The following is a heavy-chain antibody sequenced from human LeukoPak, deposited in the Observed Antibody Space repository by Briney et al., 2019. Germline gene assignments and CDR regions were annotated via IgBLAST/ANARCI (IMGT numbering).Heavy chain of an antibody. J-gene: IGHJ4*02. CDR2: ISSSSSYI. D-gene: IGHD4-17*01. Sequence: GGSLRLSCAASGFTFSSYSMNWVRQAPGKGLEWVSSISSSSSYIYYADSVKGRFTISRDNAKNSLYPQMNSLRAEDTAVYYCARIKYGDYTFDYWGQGTLVTVSS. CDR3: ARIKYGDYTFDY. V-gene: IGHV3-21*01. CDR1: GFTFSSYS.